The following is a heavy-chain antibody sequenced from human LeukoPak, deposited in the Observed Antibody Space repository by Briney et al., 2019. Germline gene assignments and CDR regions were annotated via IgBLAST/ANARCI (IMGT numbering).Heavy chain of an antibody. CDR3: ARDYYGSFDF. D-gene: IGHD3-10*01. CDR1: GFTFSNYW. J-gene: IGHJ4*02. Sequence: GGSLRLSCAASGFTFSNYWMNWVRQDPGKGLVWVSRIESDESVTTYADSVKGRFIISRDNAKNTLYLQMSSLRAEDTAVYYCARDYYGSFDFWGKGTVVTVSS. CDR2: IESDESVT. V-gene: IGHV3-74*01.